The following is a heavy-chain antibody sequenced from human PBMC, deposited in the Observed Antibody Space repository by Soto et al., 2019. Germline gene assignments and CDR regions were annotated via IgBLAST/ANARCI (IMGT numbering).Heavy chain of an antibody. CDR1: GFTFSDHY. CDR3: ARANWNYYFDY. Sequence: GGSLRLSCAASGFTFSDHYMDWVRQAPGKGLEWVGRTRNKANSYTTEYAASVKGRFTISRDDSKNSLYLQMNSLKTEDTAVYYCARANWNYYFDYWGQGTLVTVSS. V-gene: IGHV3-72*01. J-gene: IGHJ4*02. CDR2: TRNKANSYTT. D-gene: IGHD1-7*01.